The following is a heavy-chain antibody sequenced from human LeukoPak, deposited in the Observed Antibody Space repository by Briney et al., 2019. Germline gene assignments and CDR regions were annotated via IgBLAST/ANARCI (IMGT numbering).Heavy chain of an antibody. J-gene: IGHJ4*02. CDR2: IKQDGSEK. CDR1: GLTFSSYW. D-gene: IGHD3-22*01. Sequence: GRSLRLSCAASGLTFSSYWMSWVRQAPGKGLEWVANIKQDGSEKYYVDSVKGRFTISRDNAKNSLYLQMNSLRAEDTAVYYCARVSTPYYYDSSGYYTELFDYWGQGTLVTVSS. V-gene: IGHV3-7*01. CDR3: ARVSTPYYYDSSGYYTELFDY.